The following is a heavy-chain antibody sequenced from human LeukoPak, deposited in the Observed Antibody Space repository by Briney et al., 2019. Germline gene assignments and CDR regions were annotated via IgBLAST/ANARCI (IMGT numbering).Heavy chain of an antibody. Sequence: GESLKISCKTSGYPFSIFWIGWVRQMPGKGLEWIGMIYPGDSDTRYGPSFQGQVTISADKSTNTAYLQWGSLKASDTAMYYCARHKGYYGSGTTGLDYWGQGTLVTVSS. V-gene: IGHV5-51*01. D-gene: IGHD3-10*01. J-gene: IGHJ4*02. CDR1: GYPFSIFW. CDR3: ARHKGYYGSGTTGLDY. CDR2: IYPGDSDT.